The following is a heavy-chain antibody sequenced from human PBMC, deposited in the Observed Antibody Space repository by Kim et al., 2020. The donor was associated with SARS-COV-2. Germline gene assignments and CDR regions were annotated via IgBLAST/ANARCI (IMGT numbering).Heavy chain of an antibody. V-gene: IGHV3-23*01. Sequence: YADSGKGRFTISRDNSKTSLYLQMNSLRGEDTAVYYCSKSPGVVVPAAYTRWGQGTLVTVSS. D-gene: IGHD2-2*01. J-gene: IGHJ4*02. CDR3: SKSPGVVVPAAYTR.